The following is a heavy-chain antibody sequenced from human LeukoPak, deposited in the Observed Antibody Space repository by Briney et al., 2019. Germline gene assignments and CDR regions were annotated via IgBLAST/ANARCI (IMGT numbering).Heavy chain of an antibody. CDR3: ARVGYYDSTGYLDY. D-gene: IGHD3-22*01. V-gene: IGHV4-59*01. CDR1: GGSMSFYY. CDR2: IYYTGST. Sequence: SETLSLTCTVSGGSMSFYYWNWIRQSPGKGLEWIGYIYYTGSTKYNPSLQSRVTISVDKSENQFSLNLYSVTAADTAVYYCARVGYYDSTGYLDYWGQGTQVTVSS. J-gene: IGHJ4*02.